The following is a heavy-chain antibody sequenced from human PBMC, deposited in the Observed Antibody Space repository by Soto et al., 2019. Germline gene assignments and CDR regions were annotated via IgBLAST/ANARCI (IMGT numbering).Heavy chain of an antibody. V-gene: IGHV3-15*01. Sequence: EVQLVESGGGLVKPGGSLRLSCAASGFSFSNAWMNWVRQAPGKGLEWVGRIKSKADGGTTDYAEPVKGRFTVSRDDSKNMFYRQMNSLRTEDTAVYYCTTGDTVVHWGQGTLVTVSS. CDR3: TTGDTVVH. CDR2: IKSKADGGTT. D-gene: IGHD4-17*01. J-gene: IGHJ4*02. CDR1: GFSFSNAW.